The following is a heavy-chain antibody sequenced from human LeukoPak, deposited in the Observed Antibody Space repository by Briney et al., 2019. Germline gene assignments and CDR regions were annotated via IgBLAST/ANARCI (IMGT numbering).Heavy chain of an antibody. J-gene: IGHJ4*02. CDR1: GFTFSSYG. CDR3: AKDLGANLDY. D-gene: IGHD1-26*01. Sequence: PGGSLRLSCAASGFTFSSYGMHWVRQAPGKGLEWVAVISYDGSNKYYADSVKGRFTISRDNSKNTVYLQMNSLRPEDTAVHYCAKDLGANLDYWGQGILVTVSS. V-gene: IGHV3-30*18. CDR2: ISYDGSNK.